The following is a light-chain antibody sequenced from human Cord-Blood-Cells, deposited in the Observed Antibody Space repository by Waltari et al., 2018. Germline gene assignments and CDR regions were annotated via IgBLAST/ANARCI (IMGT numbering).Light chain of an antibody. CDR2: GAS. CDR3: QQYNNWPLT. V-gene: IGKV3-15*01. CDR1: QSVSSN. Sequence: EIVMTQSPATLSVSPGERATLSCRASQSVSSNLAWYQQKPGQAPRLLIYGASTRATGIPARFSGSGSGTEFTHPISSLQSEDFAVYYCQQYNNWPLTFGPGTKVDIK. J-gene: IGKJ3*01.